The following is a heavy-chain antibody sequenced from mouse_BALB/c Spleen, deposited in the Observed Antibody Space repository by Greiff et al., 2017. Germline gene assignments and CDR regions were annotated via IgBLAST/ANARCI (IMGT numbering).Heavy chain of an antibody. D-gene: IGHD2-3*01. CDR3: ARHRDGYCFDY. J-gene: IGHJ2*01. CDR2: ISSGGSYT. V-gene: IGHV5-6*01. Sequence: EVKLMESGGDLVKPGGSLKLSCAASGFTFSSYGMSWVRQTPDKRLEWVATISSGGSYTYYPDSVKGRFTISRDNAKNTLYLQMSSLKSEDTAMYYCARHRDGYCFDYWGQGTTLTVSS. CDR1: GFTFSSYG.